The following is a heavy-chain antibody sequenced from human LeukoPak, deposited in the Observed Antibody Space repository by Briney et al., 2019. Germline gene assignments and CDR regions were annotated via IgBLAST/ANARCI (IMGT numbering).Heavy chain of an antibody. V-gene: IGHV3-7*01. CDR2: IQPDGSEK. CDR3: ARDASALY. CDR1: GFTFNTHW. J-gene: IGHJ4*02. Sequence: GGSLRLSCAASGFTFNTHWMTWVRQAPGKGLEWVATIQPDGSEKYYSDSVKGRFTISRDNSRDSVYLQVNSLRDDDTSIYYCARDASALYWGRGTLVTVSS. D-gene: IGHD6-19*01.